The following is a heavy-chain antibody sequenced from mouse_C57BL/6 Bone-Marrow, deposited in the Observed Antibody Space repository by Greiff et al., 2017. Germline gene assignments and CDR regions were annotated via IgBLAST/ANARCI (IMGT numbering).Heavy chain of an antibody. CDR1: GYTFTSYW. CDR3: ARGPFYYEFLYYAMGY. J-gene: IGHJ4*01. Sequence: VQLQQPGAELVKPGASVKMSCKASGYTFTSYWITWVKQRPGQGLEWIGDIYPGSGSTNYNEKFKSKATLTVDTSSSTAYMQLSSLTSEDSAVYYCARGPFYYEFLYYAMGYWGQGTSVTVSS. D-gene: IGHD2-4*01. CDR2: IYPGSGST. V-gene: IGHV1-55*01.